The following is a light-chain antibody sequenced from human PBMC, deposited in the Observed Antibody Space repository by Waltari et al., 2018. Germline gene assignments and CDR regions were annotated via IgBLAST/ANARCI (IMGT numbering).Light chain of an antibody. CDR2: DVS. CDR1: SSDVGGYNY. J-gene: IGLJ3*02. V-gene: IGLV2-14*03. CDR3: TSYTSAASWV. Sequence: QSALTQPASVSGSPGQSITISCTGTSSDVGGYNYVCWFQQPPGRAPKLIIYDVSNRPSGVSTRFSGSKSANTASLTTSGLQTEDEADYYCTSYTSAASWVFGAGTKLTVV.